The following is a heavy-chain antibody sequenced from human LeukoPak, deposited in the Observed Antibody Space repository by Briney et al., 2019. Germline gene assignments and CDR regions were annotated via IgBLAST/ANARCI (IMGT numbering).Heavy chain of an antibody. CDR2: IYYSGST. Sequence: PSETLSLTCAVYGGSFSGYYWGWIRQPPGKGLEWIGSIYYSGSTYYNPSLKSRVAISVDTSKNQFSLKLSFVTAADTAVYYCARDLGATTFYYYGMDVWGQGTTVTVSS. J-gene: IGHJ6*02. CDR1: GGSFSGYY. CDR3: ARDLGATTFYYYGMDV. V-gene: IGHV4-34*01. D-gene: IGHD5-12*01.